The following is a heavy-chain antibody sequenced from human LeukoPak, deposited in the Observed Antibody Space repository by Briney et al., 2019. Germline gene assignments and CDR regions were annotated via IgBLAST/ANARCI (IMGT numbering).Heavy chain of an antibody. CDR3: ARLSKLLWFGVPGFDP. V-gene: IGHV4-39*07. J-gene: IGHJ5*02. D-gene: IGHD3-10*01. CDR2: IYYSGST. Sequence: SETLSLTCTVPAGSISTSSYYWGWIRQPPGKGLEWIGSIYYSGSTYYNPSLKSRVTISVDTSKNQFSLKLSSVAAADTAVYYCARLSKLLWFGVPGFDPWGQGTLVTVSS. CDR1: AGSISTSSYY.